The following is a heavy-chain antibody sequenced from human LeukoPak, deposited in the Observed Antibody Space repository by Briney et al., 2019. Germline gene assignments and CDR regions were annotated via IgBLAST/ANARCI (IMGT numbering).Heavy chain of an antibody. J-gene: IGHJ6*02. CDR1: VFTFSNYG. CDR3: AKDKGSGWTYGMDV. CDR2: ISYDGSNK. D-gene: IGHD6-19*01. Sequence: GGSLRLSCASAVFTFSNYGMHWVRQAPGKGLEWVAVISYDGSNKYYADSVKGRFTISRDNSKNTLFLQMNSLRAEDTAVYYCAKDKGSGWTYGMDVWGQGTTVTVSS. V-gene: IGHV3-30*18.